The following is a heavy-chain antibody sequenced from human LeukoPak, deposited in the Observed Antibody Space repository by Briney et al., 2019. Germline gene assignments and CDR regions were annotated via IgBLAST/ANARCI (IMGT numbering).Heavy chain of an antibody. CDR2: IYPADSDT. CDR1: GYSFTSYW. D-gene: IGHD6-13*01. CDR3: ARRLAAAGLYYFDY. Sequence: GESLKISCKASGYSFTSYWIGWVRQMPGKGLEWMGIIYPADSDTKYSPSFQGQVTVSADKSISTAYLQWSSLKASDTAMYYCARRLAAAGLYYFDYWGQGTLVTVSS. V-gene: IGHV5-51*01. J-gene: IGHJ4*02.